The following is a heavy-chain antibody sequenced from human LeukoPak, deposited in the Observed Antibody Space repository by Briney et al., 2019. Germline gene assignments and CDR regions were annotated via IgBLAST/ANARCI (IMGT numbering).Heavy chain of an antibody. Sequence: GGSLRLSCAASGFSFSTYSMDWVRQAPNKGLEWVSSINSRSNYIYYADSVKGRFTISRDNAKNSLYLQMNSLRAEDTAVYYCARDAGITGTTEFDYWGQGTLVTVSS. CDR2: INSRSNYI. CDR1: GFSFSTYS. J-gene: IGHJ4*02. D-gene: IGHD1-7*01. V-gene: IGHV3-21*01. CDR3: ARDAGITGTTEFDY.